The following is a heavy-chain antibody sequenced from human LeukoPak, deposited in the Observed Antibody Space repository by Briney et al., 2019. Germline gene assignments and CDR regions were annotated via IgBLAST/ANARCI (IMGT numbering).Heavy chain of an antibody. CDR3: ARDRHKYNYDSGGYPPY. J-gene: IGHJ4*02. Sequence: GGSLRLSCAASGFTFSSYWMHWVRQAPGKGLMWVSRINSDGSSTTYADPVKGRFTISRDNAKNSLYLQMNTLRAEDTAVYYCARDRHKYNYDSGGYPPYWGQGTLVTVSS. D-gene: IGHD3-22*01. CDR1: GFTFSSYW. CDR2: INSDGSST. V-gene: IGHV3-74*01.